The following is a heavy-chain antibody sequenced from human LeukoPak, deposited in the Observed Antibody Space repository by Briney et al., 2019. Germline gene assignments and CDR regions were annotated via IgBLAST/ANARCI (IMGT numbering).Heavy chain of an antibody. D-gene: IGHD3-22*01. J-gene: IGHJ1*01. CDR1: GFTFDDYA. CDR2: ISWNSDSI. CDR3: AKGATGDPSSSGY. V-gene: IGHV3-9*01. Sequence: GGSLRLSCAASGFTFDDYAMHWVRQAPGKGLEWVSGISWNSDSIGYADSVKGRFTISRDSGKNSLYLQMNSLRTEDTALYYCAKGATGDPSSSGYWGQGTLVTVSS.